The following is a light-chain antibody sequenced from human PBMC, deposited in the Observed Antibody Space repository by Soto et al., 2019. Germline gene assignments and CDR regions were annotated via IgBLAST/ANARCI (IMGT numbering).Light chain of an antibody. CDR2: GAS. Sequence: EIVLTQSPSTLSLSPGERATLSCRTSQSINSAYLAWYQQKPGQAPRLLIYGASTRATGIPDRFSGSGSGTDFTLTLSRLEPEDFAVYYCQQFGGSVYIFGQGTKVEIK. V-gene: IGKV3-20*01. CDR1: QSINSAY. CDR3: QQFGGSVYI. J-gene: IGKJ2*01.